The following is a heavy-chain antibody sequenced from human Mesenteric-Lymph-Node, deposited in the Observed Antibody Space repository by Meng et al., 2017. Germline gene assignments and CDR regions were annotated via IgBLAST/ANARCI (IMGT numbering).Heavy chain of an antibody. D-gene: IGHD5-18*01. CDR2: INPNSGAT. CDR3: ARGGSSYAF. Sequence: QVQLVQSGAGVKMPGASVKVSCKASGYTFTDSYMHWMRQAPGRGLERMGWINPNSGATDYAQKFQGRVTMATDTSITTTYLEVRSLRSNDTAVYYCARGGSSYAFWGQGTLVTVSS. J-gene: IGHJ4*02. V-gene: IGHV1-2*02. CDR1: GYTFTDSY.